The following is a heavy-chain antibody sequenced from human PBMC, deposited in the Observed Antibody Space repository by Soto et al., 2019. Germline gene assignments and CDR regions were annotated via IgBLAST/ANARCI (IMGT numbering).Heavy chain of an antibody. Sequence: QVQLQASGPGLVKPSQTLSLTCTVSGDSITRGAYYWTWIRQHPGKGLEWIGYISNTGRTSYNPSLKSRMAISLDTSESQFSRKLTSVTAADTAIYYCARARQYYDCELDPWGQGTLVTVSS. V-gene: IGHV4-31*03. J-gene: IGHJ5*02. D-gene: IGHD3-16*01. CDR2: ISNTGRT. CDR3: ARARQYYDCELDP. CDR1: GDSITRGAYY.